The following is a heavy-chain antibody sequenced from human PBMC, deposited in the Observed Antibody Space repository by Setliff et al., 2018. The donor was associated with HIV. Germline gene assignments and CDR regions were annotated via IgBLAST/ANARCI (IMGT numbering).Heavy chain of an antibody. D-gene: IGHD3-10*01. CDR1: GGSFSGYY. V-gene: IGHV4-34*01. Sequence: SETLSLTCTGFGGSFSGYYWTWIRQPPGKGLEWIGEINHSGSTDYNPSLKSRVTISVDTSKRQFSLKLSSVTAADTAVYYCARGLDYYGSGSYLPLGYWGQGTLVTVSS. CDR3: ARGLDYYGSGSYLPLGY. CDR2: INHSGST. J-gene: IGHJ4*02.